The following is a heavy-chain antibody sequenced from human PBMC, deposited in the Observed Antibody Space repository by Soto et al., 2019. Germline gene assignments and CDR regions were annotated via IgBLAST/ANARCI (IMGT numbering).Heavy chain of an antibody. J-gene: IGHJ1*01. CDR1: GFTFSSYG. Sequence: GGSLRLSCAASGFTFSSYGMHWVRQAPGKGLEWVAVIWYDGSNKYYADSVKGRFTISRDNSKNTLYLQMNSLRAEDTAVYYSARDRIAQYSSGWYEQYFQHWGQGTLVTVSS. D-gene: IGHD6-19*01. CDR2: IWYDGSNK. V-gene: IGHV3-33*01. CDR3: ARDRIAQYSSGWYEQYFQH.